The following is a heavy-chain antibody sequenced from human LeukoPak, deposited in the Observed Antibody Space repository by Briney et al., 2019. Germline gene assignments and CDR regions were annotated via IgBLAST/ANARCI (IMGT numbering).Heavy chain of an antibody. CDR1: GYTFTIYA. CDR3: ARPDYDFWSGYPEYNWFDP. J-gene: IGHJ5*02. V-gene: IGHV7-4-1*02. Sequence: GASVTVSCTASGYTFTIYAMNWVRQAPGQGLEWMGWINTNTGNPTYAQGFTGRFVFSLDTSVSTAYLQISSLKAEDTAVYYCARPDYDFWSGYPEYNWFDPWGQGTLVTVSS. D-gene: IGHD3-3*01. CDR2: INTNTGNP.